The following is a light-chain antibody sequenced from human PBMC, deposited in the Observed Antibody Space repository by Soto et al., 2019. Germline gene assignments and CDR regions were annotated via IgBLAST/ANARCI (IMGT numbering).Light chain of an antibody. CDR2: EVS. CDR1: SSSVGSYNF. V-gene: IGLV2-23*02. J-gene: IGLJ3*02. Sequence: QSVLTQPASVSGSRGQSITISCTGTSSSVGSYNFVSWYRQYPGKAPELIIYEVSQRPSTFFNRFSGSKSGNTASLTISGLQSDDEADYYCCSYAGNNALVFGGGTKVTV. CDR3: CSYAGNNALV.